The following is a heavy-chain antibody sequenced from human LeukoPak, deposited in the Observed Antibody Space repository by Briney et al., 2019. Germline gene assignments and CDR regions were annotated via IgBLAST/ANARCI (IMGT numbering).Heavy chain of an antibody. J-gene: IGHJ6*03. V-gene: IGHV3-30*18. Sequence: PGGSRRLACAAAGFTFSSYGMHWVRQAPGKGLEWVAVISDDGSNKYYADSVKGRFTISRDNSKNTLYLQMNSLRAEDTAVYYCAKDLVSSSWSKYLIYYYMDVWGKGTTVTVSS. CDR3: AKDLVSSSWSKYLIYYYMDV. CDR2: ISDDGSNK. D-gene: IGHD6-13*01. CDR1: GFTFSSYG.